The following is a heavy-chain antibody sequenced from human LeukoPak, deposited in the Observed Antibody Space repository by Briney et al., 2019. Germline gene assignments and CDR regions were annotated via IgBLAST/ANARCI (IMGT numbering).Heavy chain of an antibody. CDR3: ARVRSSGWMT. V-gene: IGHV3-21*01. CDR1: GFTFSSYS. J-gene: IGHJ5*02. D-gene: IGHD6-19*01. CDR2: ISSSSSYI. Sequence: GGSLRLSCAASGFTFSSYSMNWVRQAPGKGLEWVSSISSSSSYINYADSVKGRFTISRDNAKNSLYLQMNSLRAEDTAVYYCARVRSSGWMTWGQGTLVTVSS.